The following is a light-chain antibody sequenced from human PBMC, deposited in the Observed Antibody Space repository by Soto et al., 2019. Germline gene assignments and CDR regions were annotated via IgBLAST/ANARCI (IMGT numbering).Light chain of an antibody. Sequence: QSVLTQPPSASGPPGQWVTISCSGSSSNIGSHSVYWYQQLPGMAPKLLFYRDVNRPSWVPDRMSASKSGTSASLAFSGLRYEDEAIYYCATRDDTLSGSVVFGGGTKLTVL. CDR1: SSNIGSHS. J-gene: IGLJ2*01. CDR2: RDV. V-gene: IGLV1-47*01. CDR3: ATRDDTLSGSVV.